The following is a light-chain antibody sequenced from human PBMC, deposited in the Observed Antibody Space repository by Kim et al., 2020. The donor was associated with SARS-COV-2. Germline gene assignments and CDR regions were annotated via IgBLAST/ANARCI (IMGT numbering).Light chain of an antibody. CDR1: SLRSYY. Sequence: SSELTQDPAVSVALGQTVRITCQEDSLRSYYASWYQQKPGQAPVLVIYGKNNRPSGIPDRFSGSSSGNTASLAITGAQAEDEADYYCNSRDSSGNHRVVFGGGTQLTVL. CDR2: GKN. CDR3: NSRDSSGNHRVV. V-gene: IGLV3-19*01. J-gene: IGLJ2*01.